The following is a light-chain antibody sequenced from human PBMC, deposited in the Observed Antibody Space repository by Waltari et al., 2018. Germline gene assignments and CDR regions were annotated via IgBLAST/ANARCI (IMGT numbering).Light chain of an antibody. CDR1: QSVTRA. V-gene: IGKV3-20*01. J-gene: IGKJ1*01. CDR3: QHYLKLPVT. CDR2: GAS. Sequence: SCRASQSVTRALAWYQQKPGPAPRIRIYGASTSATGIPDRFSGSGSGTDFSLTISRLEPDDFAVYYCQHYLKLPVTFGQGTTVEI.